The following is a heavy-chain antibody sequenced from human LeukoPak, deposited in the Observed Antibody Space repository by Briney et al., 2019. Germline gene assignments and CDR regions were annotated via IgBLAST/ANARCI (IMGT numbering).Heavy chain of an antibody. CDR2: ISTSSSYI. J-gene: IGHJ4*02. CDR3: AKDTAARPTSILRY. D-gene: IGHD6-6*01. Sequence: PGGSLRLSCAASGITFSRYSMNWVRQAPGKGLEWVSSISTSSSYIYYADSVKGRFTISRHNAKNSLYLQMNSLRAEDTAVYYCAKDTAARPTSILRYWGLGTLVTVSS. CDR1: GITFSRYS. V-gene: IGHV3-21*04.